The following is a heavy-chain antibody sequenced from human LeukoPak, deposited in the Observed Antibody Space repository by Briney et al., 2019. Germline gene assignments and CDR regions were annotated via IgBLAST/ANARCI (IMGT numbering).Heavy chain of an antibody. D-gene: IGHD6-13*01. V-gene: IGHV1-18*01. J-gene: IGHJ4*02. CDR2: ISAYNGNT. CDR3: ARVDRVAAAGTKIDY. Sequence: ASVKVSCKASGYTFTSYGISWVRQAPGQGLEWMGWISAYNGNTNYAQKLQGRVTMTTDTSTSTAYMELRSLRSDDTAVYYCARVDRVAAAGTKIDYWGQGTLVTVSS. CDR1: GYTFTSYG.